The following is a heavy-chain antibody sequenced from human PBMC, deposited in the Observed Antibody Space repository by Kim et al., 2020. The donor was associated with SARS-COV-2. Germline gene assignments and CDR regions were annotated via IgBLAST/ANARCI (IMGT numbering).Heavy chain of an antibody. J-gene: IGHJ6*02. V-gene: IGHV1-3*01. Sequence: ASVKVSCKASGYTFTSYAMHWVRQAPGQRLEWMGWINAGNGNTKYSQKFQGRVTITRDTSASTAYMELSSLRSEDTAVYYCARGVVPAAIWGYYGMDVWGQGTTVTVSS. CDR2: INAGNGNT. CDR1: GYTFTSYA. CDR3: ARGVVPAAIWGYYGMDV. D-gene: IGHD2-2*01.